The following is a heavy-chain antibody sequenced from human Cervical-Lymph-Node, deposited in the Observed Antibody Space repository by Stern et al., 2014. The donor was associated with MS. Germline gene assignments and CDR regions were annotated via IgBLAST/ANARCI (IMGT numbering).Heavy chain of an antibody. D-gene: IGHD5-18*01. V-gene: IGHV1-58*03. Sequence: QLVESGPEVKKPGTSVKVSCKASGITFSQSAVQWLRQARGQRLEWQGLVVRLNGDTNYAQSFQERVTITRDMSTSTVYMELRSLRSEDTAVYYCASERYTYYDDQRPPGGFGPWGQGTLVTVSS. CDR2: VVRLNGDT. J-gene: IGHJ5*02. CDR3: ASERYTYYDDQRPPGGFGP. CDR1: GITFSQSA.